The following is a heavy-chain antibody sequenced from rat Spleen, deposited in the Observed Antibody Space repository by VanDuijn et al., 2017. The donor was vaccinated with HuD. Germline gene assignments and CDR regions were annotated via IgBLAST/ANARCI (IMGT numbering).Heavy chain of an antibody. J-gene: IGHJ3*01. V-gene: IGHV2-1*01. Sequence: QVQLKKSGPGLVQPSQTLSLTCTVSGFSLTSNTIHWVRQSPGKGLEWMGGIWGDGRTDYNSALKSRLSISRDTSKSQVFLKMNSLQTEDTAIYFCTGEWYYGSSSYWGQGTPVTVSS. D-gene: IGHD1-7*01. CDR3: TGEWYYGSSSY. CDR2: IWGDGRT. CDR1: GFSLTSNT.